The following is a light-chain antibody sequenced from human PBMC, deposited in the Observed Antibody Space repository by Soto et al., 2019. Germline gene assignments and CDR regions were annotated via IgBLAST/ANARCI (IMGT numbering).Light chain of an antibody. V-gene: IGKV3-11*01. J-gene: IGKJ4*01. Sequence: DIVLTQSPATLSLSPGERATLSCRASPSVSTYLAWYQQKPGQAPRLLIYDASNRATGIPARFSGSGSGTHFTLTISSLAPEDFAVYFSQQCRNRPQLTFGGGTKVDSK. CDR1: PSVSTY. CDR3: QQCRNRPQLT. CDR2: DAS.